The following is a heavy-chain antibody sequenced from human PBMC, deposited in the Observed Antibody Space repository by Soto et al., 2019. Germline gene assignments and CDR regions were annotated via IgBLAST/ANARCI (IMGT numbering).Heavy chain of an antibody. Sequence: HLAQSGPEVKRPGASVKISCKASGFIFTDWFMHWVRQAPGQGPEWMGIINTSGGNSTYSQKFQERVNMTRDTSTSTLYVEVSSLTSADTAVYYCAKEGAIPGEVDAWGQGTLVTVCS. CDR1: GFIFTDWF. V-gene: IGHV1-46*01. J-gene: IGHJ1*01. CDR2: INTSGGNS. D-gene: IGHD2-21*01. CDR3: AKEGAIPGEVDA.